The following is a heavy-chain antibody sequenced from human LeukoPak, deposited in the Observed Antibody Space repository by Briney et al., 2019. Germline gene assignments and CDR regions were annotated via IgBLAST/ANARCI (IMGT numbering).Heavy chain of an antibody. Sequence: GGPLRLSCAASGFIFSSFTMNWVRQAPGKGLEWVSSISSDSKSIYYADSVKGRFIISRDNAKNSLFLQRDSLRAEDTALYYCTRGSYGDYGYWGQGTLVTVSS. J-gene: IGHJ4*02. D-gene: IGHD4-17*01. CDR2: ISSDSKSI. V-gene: IGHV3-21*01. CDR3: TRGSYGDYGY. CDR1: GFIFSSFT.